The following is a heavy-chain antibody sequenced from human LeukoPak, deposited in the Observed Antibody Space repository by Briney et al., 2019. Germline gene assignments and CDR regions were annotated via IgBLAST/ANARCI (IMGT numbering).Heavy chain of an antibody. Sequence: SETVSLTCAVYGGSFSGYYWSWIRQPPGKGLEWMGEINHSGSTNYNPSLKSRVTISVDTSKNQFSLKLSSVTAADTAVYYCARVKTCGGDCYSASYYYYGMDVWGQGTTVTVSS. D-gene: IGHD2-21*02. J-gene: IGHJ6*02. V-gene: IGHV4-34*01. CDR1: GGSFSGYY. CDR2: INHSGST. CDR3: ARVKTCGGDCYSASYYYYGMDV.